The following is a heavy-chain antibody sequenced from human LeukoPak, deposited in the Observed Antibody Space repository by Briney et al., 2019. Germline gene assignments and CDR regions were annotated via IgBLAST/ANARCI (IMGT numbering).Heavy chain of an antibody. CDR3: AKDDGYGSGSYYPLFDY. CDR1: GYTFTGYY. D-gene: IGHD3-10*01. V-gene: IGHV1-2*02. CDR2: INPNSGGT. Sequence: GASVKVSCKASGYTFTGYYMHWVRQAPGQGLEWMGWINPNSGGTNYAQKFQGRVTMTRDTSISTAYMELSRLRSDDTAVYYCAKDDGYGSGSYYPLFDYWGQGTLVTVSS. J-gene: IGHJ4*02.